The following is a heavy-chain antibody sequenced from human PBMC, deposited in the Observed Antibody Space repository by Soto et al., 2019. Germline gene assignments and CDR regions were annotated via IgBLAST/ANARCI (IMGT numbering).Heavy chain of an antibody. J-gene: IGHJ4*02. V-gene: IGHV3-21*01. CDR1: GFTFSSYS. CDR2: ISSSSSYI. CDR3: ARVMYYYDSSGYPY. Sequence: PGGSLRLSCAASGFTFSSYSMNWARQAPGKGLEWVSSISSSSSYIYYADSVKGRFTISRDNAKNSLYLQMNSLRAEDTAVYYCARVMYYYDSSGYPYWGQGTLVTVSS. D-gene: IGHD3-22*01.